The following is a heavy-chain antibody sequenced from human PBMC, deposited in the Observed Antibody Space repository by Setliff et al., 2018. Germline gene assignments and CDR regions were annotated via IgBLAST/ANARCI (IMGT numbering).Heavy chain of an antibody. CDR1: GYTFTGYY. Sequence: VQVSCKASGYTFTGYYMPWVLPPPARGLEGMGWINPNSGGTNYAQKFQGWVTMTRDTSISTAYMELSRLRSDDTAVYYCARDLGATITHFDYWGQGTLVTVSS. J-gene: IGHJ4*02. D-gene: IGHD1-26*01. CDR3: ARDLGATITHFDY. V-gene: IGHV1-2*04. CDR2: INPNSGGT.